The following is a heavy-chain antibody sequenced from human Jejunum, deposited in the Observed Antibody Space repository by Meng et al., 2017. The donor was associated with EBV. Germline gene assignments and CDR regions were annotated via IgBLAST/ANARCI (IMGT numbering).Heavy chain of an antibody. CDR2: IYYSGST. D-gene: IGHD5-12*01. J-gene: IGHJ4*02. CDR3: AGLRYSGYDRAFDY. V-gene: IGHV4-61*01. Sequence: QLRVRDSGRGSVSPPATRSLTITVSGGSVNSGNVYWRWIRQPPGKGLEWIGYIYYSGSTNYIPSLKSRVTISLDTSKNQFSLKLSSVTAADTAVYYCAGLRYSGYDRAFDYWGQGALVTVSS. CDR1: GGSVNSGNVY.